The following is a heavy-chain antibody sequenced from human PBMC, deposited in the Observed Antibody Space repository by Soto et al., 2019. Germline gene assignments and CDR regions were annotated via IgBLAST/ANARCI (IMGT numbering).Heavy chain of an antibody. Sequence: SETLSLTCTVSGGSISSYYWSWTRQPPGKGLEWIGYIYYSGSTNYNPSLKSRVTISVDTSKNQFSLQLNSVTPEDTAVYYCARAPIAVPGTWYFDYWGQGTLVTVSS. CDR1: GGSISSYY. J-gene: IGHJ4*02. CDR3: ARAPIAVPGTWYFDY. CDR2: IYYSGST. V-gene: IGHV4-59*12. D-gene: IGHD6-19*01.